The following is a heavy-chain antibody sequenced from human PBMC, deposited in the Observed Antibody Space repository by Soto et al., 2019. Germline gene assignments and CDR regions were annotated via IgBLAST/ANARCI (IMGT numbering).Heavy chain of an antibody. CDR1: GGTFSSYT. V-gene: IGHV1-69*02. D-gene: IGHD2-15*01. J-gene: IGHJ4*02. CDR2: IIPILGIA. Sequence: GASVKVSCKAPGGTFSSYTISWVRQAPGQGLEWMGRIIPILGIANYAQKFQGRVTITADKSTSTAYMELSSLRSEGTAVYYCARLYCSGGSCYLDYWGQGTLVTVSS. CDR3: ARLYCSGGSCYLDY.